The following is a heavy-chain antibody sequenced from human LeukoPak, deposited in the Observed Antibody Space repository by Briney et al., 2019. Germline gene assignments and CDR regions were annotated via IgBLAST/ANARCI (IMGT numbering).Heavy chain of an antibody. D-gene: IGHD5-12*01. Sequence: SETLSLTCAVYGGSFSGYYWSWIRQPPGKGLEWIGVINHSGSTNYNPSLKSRVTISVDTSKNQFSLKLSSVTAADTAVYYCARWRSKLRLSRFDYWGQGTLVTVSS. CDR1: GGSFSGYY. CDR3: ARWRSKLRLSRFDY. J-gene: IGHJ4*02. V-gene: IGHV4-34*01. CDR2: INHSGST.